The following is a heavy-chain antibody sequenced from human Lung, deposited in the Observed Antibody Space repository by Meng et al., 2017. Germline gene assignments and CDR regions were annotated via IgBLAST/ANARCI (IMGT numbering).Heavy chain of an antibody. J-gene: IGHJ4*02. Sequence: VQLERWGGAVLKPSDTLTITCVVSGGSFSDYYWSWIRQPPGKGLEWIGEINHSGSTNYNPSLESRATISVDTSQNNLSLKLSSVTAADSAVYYCARGPTTMAHDFDYWGQGTLVTVSS. CDR3: ARGPTTMAHDFDY. CDR1: GGSFSDYY. V-gene: IGHV4-34*01. CDR2: INHSGST. D-gene: IGHD4-11*01.